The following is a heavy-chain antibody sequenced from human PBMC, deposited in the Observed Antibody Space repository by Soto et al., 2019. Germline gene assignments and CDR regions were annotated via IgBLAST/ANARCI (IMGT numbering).Heavy chain of an antibody. V-gene: IGHV3-48*02. CDR1: GFTFSSYS. J-gene: IGHJ4*02. D-gene: IGHD3-22*01. CDR3: AYDSSGYYYPPPFDY. Sequence: EVQLVESGGGLVQPGGSLRLSCAASGFTFSSYSMNWVRQAPGKGLEWVSYISSSSSTIYYADSVKGRFTISRDNAKKSVYLQMNSLRDEDTAVYYCAYDSSGYYYPPPFDYWGQGTLVTVSS. CDR2: ISSSSSTI.